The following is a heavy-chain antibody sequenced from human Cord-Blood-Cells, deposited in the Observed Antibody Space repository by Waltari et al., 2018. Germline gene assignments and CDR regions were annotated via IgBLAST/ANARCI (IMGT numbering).Heavy chain of an antibody. D-gene: IGHD2-21*01. CDR1: GFTFRRYA. CDR2: ISYDGSNK. CDR3: ARVSSINAFDI. Sequence: QVQLVESGGGVVQPGRSLRLSCAASGFTFRRYAMHWVRQAPGKGLEWVAVISYDGSNKYYADSVKGRFTISRDNSKNTLYLQMNSLRAEDTAVYYCARVSSINAFDIWGQGTMVTDSS. V-gene: IGHV3-30*04. J-gene: IGHJ3*02.